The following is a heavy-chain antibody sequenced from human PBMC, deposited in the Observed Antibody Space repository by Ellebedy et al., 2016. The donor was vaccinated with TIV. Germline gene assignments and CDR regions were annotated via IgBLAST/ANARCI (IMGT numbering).Heavy chain of an antibody. CDR1: GFTFNSYT. J-gene: IGHJ4*01. Sequence: GESLKISCAASGFTFNSYTMNWVRHAPGKGLVWLSRINGDGGFTSHADFVKGRFTISRDNAKNTLYLQMNSLKAEDTAMYYCSTLSDTGYWGHGTLVTVSS. CDR3: STLSDTGY. CDR2: INGDGGFT. D-gene: IGHD2-21*02. V-gene: IGHV3-74*01.